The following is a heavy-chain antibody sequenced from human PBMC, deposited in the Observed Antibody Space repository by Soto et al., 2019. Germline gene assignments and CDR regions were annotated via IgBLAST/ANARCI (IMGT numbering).Heavy chain of an antibody. J-gene: IGHJ4*02. CDR3: ASLVMVRGVIHFDY. V-gene: IGHV4-59*01. D-gene: IGHD3-10*01. CDR1: GGSISSYY. CDR2: IYYSGST. Sequence: SETLSLTCTVSGGSISSYYWSWIRQPPGKGLEWIGYIYYSGSTNYNPSLKSRVTISVDTSKNQFSLKLSSVTAADTAVYYCASLVMVRGVIHFDYWGQGTLVTVSS.